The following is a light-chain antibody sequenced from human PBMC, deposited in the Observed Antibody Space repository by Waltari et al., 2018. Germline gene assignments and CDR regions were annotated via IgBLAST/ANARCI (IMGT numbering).Light chain of an antibody. CDR2: EGS. Sequence: QSALTQPASVSGSPGQSITISCTGTSSDVGSYNRFSWYQQHPGKAPKLMIYEGSKRPSGVSNRFSGSKSGNTASLTISGLQAEDEADYYCCSYAGSSTFVVFGGGTKLTVL. CDR3: CSYAGSSTFVV. J-gene: IGLJ2*01. V-gene: IGLV2-23*03. CDR1: SSDVGSYNR.